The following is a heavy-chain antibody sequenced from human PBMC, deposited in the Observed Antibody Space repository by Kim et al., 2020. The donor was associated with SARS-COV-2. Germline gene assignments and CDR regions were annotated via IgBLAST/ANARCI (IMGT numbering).Heavy chain of an antibody. V-gene: IGHV4-39*01. D-gene: IGHD6-13*01. Sequence: NPSPKSRVTISVDTSQNQFSLRLSSVPAADTAVYYCARSLYSSSLGVFDYWGQGTLVTVSS. J-gene: IGHJ4*02. CDR3: ARSLYSSSLGVFDY.